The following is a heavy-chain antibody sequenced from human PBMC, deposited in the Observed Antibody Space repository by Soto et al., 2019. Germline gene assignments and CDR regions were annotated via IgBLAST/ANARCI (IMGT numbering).Heavy chain of an antibody. J-gene: IGHJ6*03. Sequence: QDQLVQSGAEVKKPGASVTVSCKASGYSFTNYGITWVRQAPGQGLEWMGWISGFNGNTHYAQKLPGRVTITTDASTSTAYMELRSLRSDDTAVYYCARDRGVAPPVAGNTHYYYYMDVWGKGTTVTVSS. V-gene: IGHV1-18*01. CDR1: GYSFTNYG. D-gene: IGHD6-19*01. CDR3: ARDRGVAPPVAGNTHYYYYMDV. CDR2: ISGFNGNT.